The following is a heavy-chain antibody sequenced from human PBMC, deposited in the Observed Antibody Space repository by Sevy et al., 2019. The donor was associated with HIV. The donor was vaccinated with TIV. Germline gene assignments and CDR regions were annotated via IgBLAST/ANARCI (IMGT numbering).Heavy chain of an antibody. Sequence: SETLSLTCAVHGGSFSGYYWSWIRQPPGKGLEWIGEINHSGSTNYNPSLKSRVTISVDTSKNQFSLKLSSVTAADTAVYYCARVPHDYSNAYYYYYYGMDVWGQGTTVTVSS. D-gene: IGHD4-4*01. CDR3: ARVPHDYSNAYYYYYYGMDV. CDR1: GGSFSGYY. J-gene: IGHJ6*02. CDR2: INHSGST. V-gene: IGHV4-34*01.